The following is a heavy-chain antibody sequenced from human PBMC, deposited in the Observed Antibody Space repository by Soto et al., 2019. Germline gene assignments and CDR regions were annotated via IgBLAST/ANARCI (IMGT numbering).Heavy chain of an antibody. Sequence: QVQLVQSGAEVKKPGASVKVSCKASGYTFASYAISWMRQAPGQGLEWMGWISAYNGNTNYAQKLQGRVTMTTDTSTSTDYMELRSLRSEDTAVYYCARDPPPPYYLGQGTLVTVSS. CDR1: GYTFASYA. CDR3: ARDPPPPYY. V-gene: IGHV1-18*01. CDR2: ISAYNGNT. J-gene: IGHJ4*02.